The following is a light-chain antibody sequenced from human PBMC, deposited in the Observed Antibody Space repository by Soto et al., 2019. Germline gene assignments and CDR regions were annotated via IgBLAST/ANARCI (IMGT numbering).Light chain of an antibody. Sequence: QSVLSQPPSVSGSPGQRVTISCSGGSSNIGSDTVNWYQHLPGASPKLLIYFNNQRPSGVPDRCSGSKSGTSASLAISGLQSEDEADYYCSAWDASLKSWVFGGGTKLTVL. CDR1: SSNIGSDT. CDR2: FNN. CDR3: SAWDASLKSWV. V-gene: IGLV1-44*01. J-gene: IGLJ3*02.